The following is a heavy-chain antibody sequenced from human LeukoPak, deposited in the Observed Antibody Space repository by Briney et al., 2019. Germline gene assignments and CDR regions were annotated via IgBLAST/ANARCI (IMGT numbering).Heavy chain of an antibody. CDR2: ISAYDGKT. J-gene: IGHJ5*02. Sequence: ASVKVSCKGSGYTFASYGISWVRQAPGQGLEWVGWISAYDGKTDYAQNLQGRVTMTTDASTTTAYLELRNLRSDNTAVYYCARDRVAATGGVRWFDPWGQGTLVIVSS. CDR3: ARDRVAATGGVRWFDP. D-gene: IGHD5-12*01. V-gene: IGHV1-18*01. CDR1: GYTFASYG.